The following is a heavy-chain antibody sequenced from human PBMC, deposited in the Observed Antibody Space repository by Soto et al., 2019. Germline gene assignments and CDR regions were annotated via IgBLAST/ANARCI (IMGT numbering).Heavy chain of an antibody. J-gene: IGHJ5*02. D-gene: IGHD2-21*02. Sequence: QVQLVESGGGVVQPGRSLRLACAASGFTFSSYAMHWVRQAPGNGLEWVAVLSYDGSNKYYADSVKGRFTISRDNSKNTLYLQMDGLRTEDTAVYYCAGDVAVVTTLGEFDPWGQGTLVTVSS. V-gene: IGHV3-30-3*01. CDR1: GFTFSSYA. CDR2: LSYDGSNK. CDR3: AGDVAVVTTLGEFDP.